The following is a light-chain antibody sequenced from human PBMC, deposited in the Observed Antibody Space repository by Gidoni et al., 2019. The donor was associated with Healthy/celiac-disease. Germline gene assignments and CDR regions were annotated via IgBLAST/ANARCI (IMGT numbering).Light chain of an antibody. Sequence: QSALTQPASVSGSPGQSITISCTGTSSDVGGYNYVSWYQQHPGKAHKLMIYAVSNRPSEVSNRFSGSKSGNTSSLTISGLQAEDEADYYCSSYTSSSPLVVFGGGTKLTVL. CDR3: SSYTSSSPLVV. CDR1: SSDVGGYNY. J-gene: IGLJ2*01. V-gene: IGLV2-14*03. CDR2: AVS.